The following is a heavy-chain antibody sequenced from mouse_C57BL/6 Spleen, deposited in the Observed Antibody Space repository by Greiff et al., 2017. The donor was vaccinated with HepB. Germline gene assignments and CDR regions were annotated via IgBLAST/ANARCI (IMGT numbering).Heavy chain of an antibody. CDR2: ISSGGDYI. V-gene: IGHV5-9-1*02. J-gene: IGHJ4*01. Sequence: EVQGVESGEGLVKPGGSLKLSCAASGFTFSSYAMSWVRQTPEKRLEWVAYISSGGDYIYYADTVKGRFTISRDNARNTLYLQMSSLKSEDTAMYYCTRADYDLYYAMDYWGQGTSVTVSS. D-gene: IGHD2-4*01. CDR3: TRADYDLYYAMDY. CDR1: GFTFSSYA.